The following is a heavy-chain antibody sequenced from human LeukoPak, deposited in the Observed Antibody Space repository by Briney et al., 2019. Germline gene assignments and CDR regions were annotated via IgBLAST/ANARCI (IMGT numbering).Heavy chain of an antibody. Sequence: GGALRLSCAASLFTLSSYEINWVRQAPGRGLEWLSYISNSGTTIYYAHSVKGGFTLSRDNAKYSLFLQLNSLRAEDTAFYYCARDAHSAHDYWGQGTLVTVSS. CDR3: ARDAHSAHDY. CDR2: ISNSGTTI. CDR1: LFTLSSYE. V-gene: IGHV3-48*03. J-gene: IGHJ4*02. D-gene: IGHD1-26*01.